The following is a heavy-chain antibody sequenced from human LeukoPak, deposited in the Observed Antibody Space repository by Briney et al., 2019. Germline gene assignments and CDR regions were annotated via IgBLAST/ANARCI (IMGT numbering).Heavy chain of an antibody. CDR3: ARVIVVVPAASSHYYYGMDV. D-gene: IGHD2-2*01. CDR2: INHSGST. Sequence: SETLSLTCAVYGGSFSGYYWSWIRQPPGKGLVWIGEINHSGSTNYNPSLKSRVTISVDTSKNQFSLKLSSVTAADTAVYYCARVIVVVPAASSHYYYGMDVGGQGTTVIVSS. J-gene: IGHJ6*02. V-gene: IGHV4-34*01. CDR1: GGSFSGYY.